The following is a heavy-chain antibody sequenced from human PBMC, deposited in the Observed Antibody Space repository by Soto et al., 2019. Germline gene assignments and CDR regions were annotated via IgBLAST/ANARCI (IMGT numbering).Heavy chain of an antibody. CDR2: ISYDGSNQ. Sequence: PGGSLRLSCAASGFTFNIYGMHRARQAPDKGLEWVALISYDGSNQYYADSVKGRFTISRDNSKNTLFLQMKSLRADDTAVYYWAKDQASGQGPFDSWGQGTLVTVSS. J-gene: IGHJ4*02. CDR3: AKDQASGQGPFDS. V-gene: IGHV3-30*18. CDR1: GFTFNIYG.